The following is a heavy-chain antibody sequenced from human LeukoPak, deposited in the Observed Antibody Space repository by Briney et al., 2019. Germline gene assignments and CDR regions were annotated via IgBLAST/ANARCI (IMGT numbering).Heavy chain of an antibody. Sequence: SETLSLTCAVYGGSFSGYYWSWIRQPPGKGLEWIGEINHSGSTNYNPSLKSRVTISVDTSKNQFSLKLSFVTAADTAVYYCARAARNYGMDVWGQGTTVTVSS. V-gene: IGHV4-34*01. CDR3: ARAARNYGMDV. CDR2: INHSGST. J-gene: IGHJ6*02. CDR1: GGSFSGYY. D-gene: IGHD2-15*01.